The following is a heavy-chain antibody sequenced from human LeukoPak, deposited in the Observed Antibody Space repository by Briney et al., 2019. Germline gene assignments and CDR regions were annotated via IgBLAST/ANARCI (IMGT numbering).Heavy chain of an antibody. CDR3: ASRGYNIYYFDY. V-gene: IGHV1-69*13. CDR2: IIPIFGTA. J-gene: IGHJ4*02. CDR1: GGTFSSYA. Sequence: EASVKVSCKASGGTFSSYAISWVRQAPGQGLEWMGGIIPIFGTANYAQKFQGRVTITADESTSTAYMELSSLRSEDTAVYYCASRGYNIYYFDYWGQGTLVTVSS. D-gene: IGHD5-24*01.